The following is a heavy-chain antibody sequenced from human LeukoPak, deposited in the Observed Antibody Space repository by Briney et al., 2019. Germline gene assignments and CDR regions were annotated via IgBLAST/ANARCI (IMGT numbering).Heavy chain of an antibody. V-gene: IGHV3-23*01. Sequence: GGSLRLSCAASGFTFSSYAMSWVRQAPGKGLEWVSAISGSGGSTYYADSVKGRFTISRDNSKNTLYLQMNSLRAEDTAVYYCAKDRFSQQWLVANWFDPWGQGTLVTVSS. J-gene: IGHJ5*02. CDR2: ISGSGGST. CDR3: AKDRFSQQWLVANWFDP. CDR1: GFTFSSYA. D-gene: IGHD6-19*01.